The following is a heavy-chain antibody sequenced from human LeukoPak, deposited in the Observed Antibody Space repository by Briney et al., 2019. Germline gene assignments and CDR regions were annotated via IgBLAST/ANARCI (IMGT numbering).Heavy chain of an antibody. Sequence: GGSLRLSCAASGLTFSTYSMNWVRQAPGKGLEWVSSISSSSSYIYYADSVKGRFTISRDNAKNSLYLQMNSLRGEDTALYYCARDPWGMLVVEVAGFDYWGQGTLVTVSS. V-gene: IGHV3-21*01. CDR2: ISSSSSYI. CDR1: GLTFSTYS. CDR3: ARDPWGMLVVEVAGFDY. J-gene: IGHJ4*02. D-gene: IGHD6-19*01.